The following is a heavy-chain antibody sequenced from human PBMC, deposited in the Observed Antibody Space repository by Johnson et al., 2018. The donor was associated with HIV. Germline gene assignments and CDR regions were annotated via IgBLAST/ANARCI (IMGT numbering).Heavy chain of an antibody. J-gene: IGHJ3*02. D-gene: IGHD6-19*01. CDR1: GFTFSDYY. V-gene: IGHV3-11*04. Sequence: QVQLVESGGGWVKPGGSLSLSCAASGFTFSDYYMSWIRQAPGKGLEWVSYISYSASSMFYADSLQGRFTISRDNAKNSLYLQMNYLRVEDTAVYYCARLERLGGLSRVLDMWGQGTMVTVSS. CDR3: ARLERLGGLSRVLDM. CDR2: ISYSASSM.